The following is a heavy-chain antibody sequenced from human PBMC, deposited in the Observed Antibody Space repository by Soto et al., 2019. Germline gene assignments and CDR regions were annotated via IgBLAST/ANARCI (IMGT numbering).Heavy chain of an antibody. Sequence: GGSLRLSCAASGFTFSSYAMHWVRQAPGKGLEWVAVISYDGSNKYYADSVKGRFTISRDNSKNTLYLQMNSLRAEDTAVYYCARPKPEWSILDAFDIWGQGTMVTVSS. CDR2: ISYDGSNK. CDR1: GFTFSSYA. V-gene: IGHV3-30-3*01. D-gene: IGHD3-3*01. CDR3: ARPKPEWSILDAFDI. J-gene: IGHJ3*02.